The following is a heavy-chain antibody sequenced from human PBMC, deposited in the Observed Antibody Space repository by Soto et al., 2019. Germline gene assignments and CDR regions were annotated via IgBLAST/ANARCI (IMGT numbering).Heavy chain of an antibody. J-gene: IGHJ4*02. CDR2: ISYDGSNK. CDR1: GFTFSSYA. CDR3: ARGRHYGSGSYGYFDY. V-gene: IGHV3-30-3*01. D-gene: IGHD3-10*01. Sequence: QVQLVESGGGVVQPGRSLRLSCAASGFTFSSYAMQWVRQAPGKGLEWVAVISYDGSNKYYADSVKGRFTISRDNSKNTLYLQMNSLRAEDTAVYYCARGRHYGSGSYGYFDYWGQGTLVTVSS.